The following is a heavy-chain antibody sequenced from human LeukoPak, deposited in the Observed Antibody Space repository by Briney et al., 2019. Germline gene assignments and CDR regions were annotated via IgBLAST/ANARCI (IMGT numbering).Heavy chain of an antibody. D-gene: IGHD4/OR15-4a*01. CDR3: ASGWYLVLLLY. J-gene: IGHJ4*02. CDR1: GGSFSGYY. Sequence: SETLSLTCAVYGGSFSGYYWGWIRQPPGKGLEWIGEINHSGSTNYNPSLKSRVTVSVDTSKNQFSLKLSSVTAADTAVYYCASGWYLVLLLYWGQGTLVTVSS. CDR2: INHSGST. V-gene: IGHV4-34*01.